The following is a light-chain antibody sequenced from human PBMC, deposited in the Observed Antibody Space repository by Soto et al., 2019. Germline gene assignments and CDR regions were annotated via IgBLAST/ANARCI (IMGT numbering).Light chain of an antibody. CDR2: WVS. CDR1: QSVLYSSNNKTY. J-gene: IGKJ2*01. Sequence: DIVMTQSPDSLAVSLGERATLNCKSSQSVLYSSNNKTYLAWYQQKPGQPPKLLISWVSTRESGVPDRFSGSGSGTDFPLTISSLQAEDVAVYYCLQYYNLPRTFVQGTKLEIK. CDR3: LQYYNLPRT. V-gene: IGKV4-1*01.